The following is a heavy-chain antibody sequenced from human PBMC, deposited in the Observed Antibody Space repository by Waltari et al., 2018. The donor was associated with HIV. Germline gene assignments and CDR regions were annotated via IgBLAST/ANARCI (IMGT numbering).Heavy chain of an antibody. J-gene: IGHJ6*02. Sequence: EVQLVQSGAEVKKPGESLKISCTGSGYSVTSYWIGWVGEMPGKGLEWVGIIYPRHSDTRYSPSFQGQVTMSADKSISTAYLQWSSLRASDTAMYYCARHFWGDCSDDVCLYGMDVWGQGTTVTVSS. D-gene: IGHD2-8*01. V-gene: IGHV5-51*01. CDR2: IYPRHSDT. CDR1: GYSVTSYW. CDR3: ARHFWGDCSDDVCLYGMDV.